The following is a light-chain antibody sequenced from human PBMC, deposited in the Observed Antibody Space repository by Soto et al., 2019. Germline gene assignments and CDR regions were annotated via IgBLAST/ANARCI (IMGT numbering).Light chain of an antibody. J-gene: IGKJ1*01. Sequence: EIVLTQSPGTLSLSPGERATLSSRASQSVSNNYLAWYQQKPGQAPRLLIYGASGRATGIPDRFSGSGSGTDFTLTISRLEPEDFAVYYCQQYGSSPRTFGQGTKVDI. CDR2: GAS. CDR1: QSVSNNY. V-gene: IGKV3-20*01. CDR3: QQYGSSPRT.